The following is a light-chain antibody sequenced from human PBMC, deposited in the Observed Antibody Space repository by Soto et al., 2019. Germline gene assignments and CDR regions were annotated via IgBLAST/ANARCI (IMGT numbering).Light chain of an antibody. CDR3: GTWDDSLFSFV. CDR1: SSDFGDDKY. V-gene: IGLV2-14*01. CDR2: GVN. Sequence: QSALTQPASVSGSPGQSITVSCTGSSSDFGDDKYVSWYQQQPGKGPNLLIYGVNSRPSGISNRFSGSKSGTSAKLVITGLQTGDEAVYYCGTWDDSLFSFVFGPGTKLTVL. J-gene: IGLJ1*01.